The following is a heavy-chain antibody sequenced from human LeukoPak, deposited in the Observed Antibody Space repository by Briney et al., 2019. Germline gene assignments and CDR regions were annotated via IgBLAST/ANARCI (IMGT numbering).Heavy chain of an antibody. CDR2: IYSGGST. CDR1: GFTVSSNY. D-gene: IGHD3-3*01. CDR3: ARAPGMEWPYDAFDI. V-gene: IGHV3-53*01. J-gene: IGHJ3*02. Sequence: GGSLRLSCAASGFTVSSNYMSWVRQAPGKRLEWVSVIYSGGSTYYAGSVKGRFTISRDNSKNTLYLQMNSLRAEDTAVYYCARAPGMEWPYDAFDIWGQGTMVTVSS.